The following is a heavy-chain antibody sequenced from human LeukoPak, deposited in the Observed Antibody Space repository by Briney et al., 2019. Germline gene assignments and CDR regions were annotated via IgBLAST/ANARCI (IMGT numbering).Heavy chain of an antibody. V-gene: IGHV3-30*18. CDR3: AKVSVAGTRYYYGMDV. CDR1: GFTFSSYG. CDR2: ISHDGSNK. Sequence: GSLRLSCAASGFTFSSYGMHWVRQAPGKGPEWVAVISHDGSNKYYADSVKGRFTISRDNSKNTLYLQMNSLRAEDTAVYYCAKVSVAGTRYYYGMDVWGQGTTVTVSS. J-gene: IGHJ6*02. D-gene: IGHD6-19*01.